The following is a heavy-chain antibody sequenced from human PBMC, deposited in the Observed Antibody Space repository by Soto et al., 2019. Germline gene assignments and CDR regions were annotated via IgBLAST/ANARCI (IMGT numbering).Heavy chain of an antibody. Sequence: SVKVSCKASGGTFSSYAISWVRQAPGQGLEWMGGIIPIFGTANYAQKFQGRVTITADESTSTAYMELSSLRSEDTAVYYCARAAGFSSGYYWYYFDYWGQGTLVTVSS. CDR2: IIPIFGTA. CDR3: ARAAGFSSGYYWYYFDY. CDR1: GGTFSSYA. V-gene: IGHV1-69*13. D-gene: IGHD3-22*01. J-gene: IGHJ4*02.